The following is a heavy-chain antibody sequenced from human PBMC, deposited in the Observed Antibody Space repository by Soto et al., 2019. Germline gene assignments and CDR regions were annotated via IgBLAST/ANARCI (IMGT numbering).Heavy chain of an antibody. J-gene: IGHJ4*02. CDR1: GFTVGSNY. Sequence: GGSLRLSCVASGFTVGSNYMTWVRQAPGRGLEWVSVIYSGGHTYYADSVRGRFTISRDNSKNTLYLQMNSLKDDDTSMYYCARDLFRATVTTVWGQGTLVTVSS. CDR3: ARDLFRATVTTV. D-gene: IGHD4-17*01. CDR2: IYSGGHT. V-gene: IGHV3-53*01.